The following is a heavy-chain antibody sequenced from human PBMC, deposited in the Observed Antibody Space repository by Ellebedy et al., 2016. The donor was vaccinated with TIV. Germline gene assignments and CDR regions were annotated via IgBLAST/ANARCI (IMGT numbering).Heavy chain of an antibody. D-gene: IGHD3-22*01. J-gene: IGHJ4*02. CDR3: ARVYDGSDYGWYSIMGY. CDR1: GFTFSRYW. Sequence: GESLKISCAASGFTFSRYWMHWVRQAPGEGLTWVSRISDDGRTTHYADSVKGRFTVFRNNAKDTLYLQMNSLGADDTDVYYCARVYDGSDYGWYSIMGYWGQGTLVTVSS. V-gene: IGHV3-74*01. CDR2: ISDDGRTT.